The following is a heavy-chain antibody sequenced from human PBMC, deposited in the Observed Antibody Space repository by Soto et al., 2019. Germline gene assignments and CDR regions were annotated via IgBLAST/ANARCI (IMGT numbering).Heavy chain of an antibody. J-gene: IGHJ4*02. CDR1: GDSMTSGGYY. Sequence: PSETLSLTCSVSGDSMTSGGYYWSWVRHHPGKCLEWVGSIYYTGDTYCNPSLKSRSTVSIDTSKNEFSLKLTSVTSADTAVYYCVSGGACETPHDYWGQGTLVTVSS. CDR3: VSGGACETPHDY. CDR2: IYYTGDT. V-gene: IGHV4-31*03. D-gene: IGHD1-26*01.